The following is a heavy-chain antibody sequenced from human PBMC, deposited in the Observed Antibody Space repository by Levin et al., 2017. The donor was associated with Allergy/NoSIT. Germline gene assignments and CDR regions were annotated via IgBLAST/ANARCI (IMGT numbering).Heavy chain of an antibody. J-gene: IGHJ1*01. CDR1: GFTFSTSW. CDR3: ATTPGYCDSTTCWEYFQH. D-gene: IGHD2-2*01. V-gene: IGHV3-74*01. CDR2: IKSDGSST. Sequence: GGSLRLSCAASGFTFSTSWMHWVRQAPGKGLVWVSRIKSDGSSTNYADSVKGRFTISRDNAKNTLYLQMNSLGAEDTAVYYCATTPGYCDSTTCWEYFQHWGQGTLVIVSS.